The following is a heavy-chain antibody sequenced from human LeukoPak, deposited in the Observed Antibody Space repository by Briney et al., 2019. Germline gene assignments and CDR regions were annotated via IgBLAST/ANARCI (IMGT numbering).Heavy chain of an antibody. D-gene: IGHD3-9*01. CDR1: GFTFSDHY. CDR3: ARVARFDSIDY. V-gene: IGHV3-72*01. J-gene: IGHJ4*02. CDR2: TKSKANNYNT. Sequence: GGSLRHSCAASGFTFSDHYMDWVRQAPGKGLESVGRTKSKANNYNTEYAASVKGRFTISRDDSKNSLYLQMNSLKTEDTAVYCCARVARFDSIDYWGQGTLVTVSS.